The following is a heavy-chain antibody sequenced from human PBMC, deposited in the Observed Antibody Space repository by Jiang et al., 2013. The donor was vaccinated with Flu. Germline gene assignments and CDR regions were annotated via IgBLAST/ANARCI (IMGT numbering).Heavy chain of an antibody. J-gene: IGHJ4*02. Sequence: SGAEVKKPGASVKVSCKASGYSFNSYHIHWVRQAPGHGLEWIGIINPNVDSTNYAQKFQGRVTMTRDTSTSTVYTELSSLRSEDTAIYYCARDPRTTTFDYWGQGALVTVSS. CDR2: INPNVDST. D-gene: IGHD4-11*01. V-gene: IGHV1-46*02. CDR3: ARDPRTTTFDY. CDR1: GYSFNSYH.